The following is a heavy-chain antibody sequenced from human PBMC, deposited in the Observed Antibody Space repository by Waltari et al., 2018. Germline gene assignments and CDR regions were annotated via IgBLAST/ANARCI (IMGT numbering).Heavy chain of an antibody. D-gene: IGHD4-4*01. CDR3: AKATVTSSFDY. V-gene: IGHV3-9*01. J-gene: IGHJ4*02. CDR1: GFTFDDYA. Sequence: EVQLVESGGGLVQPGRSLRLSCAASGFTFDDYAMPWVRQAPGKGVEWVSCISWNSGSIGYADSVKGRFTISRDNAKNSLYLQMNSLRAEDTALYYCAKATVTSSFDYWGQGTLVTVSS. CDR2: ISWNSGSI.